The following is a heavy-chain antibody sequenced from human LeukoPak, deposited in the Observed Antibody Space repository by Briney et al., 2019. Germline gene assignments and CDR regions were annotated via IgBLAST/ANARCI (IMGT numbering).Heavy chain of an antibody. CDR2: IYHSGST. J-gene: IGHJ4*02. CDR3: ARAVGSSWQFDY. CDR1: GGSISSGGYY. D-gene: IGHD6-13*01. V-gene: IGHV4-31*03. Sequence: SQTLSLTCTVSGGSISSGGYYWSWIRQHPGKGLEWIGYIYHSGSTYYNPSLKSRVTISVDTSKNQFSLKLSSVTAADTAVYYCARAVGSSWQFDYWGQGTLVTVSS.